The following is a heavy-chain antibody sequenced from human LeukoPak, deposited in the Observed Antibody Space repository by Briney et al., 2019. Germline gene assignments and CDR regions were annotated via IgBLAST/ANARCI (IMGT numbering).Heavy chain of an antibody. J-gene: IGHJ4*02. V-gene: IGHV3-7*03. CDR3: ARGFARGFDY. CDR1: GFTFSSYS. D-gene: IGHD6-6*01. Sequence: GGSLRLSCAASGFTFSSYSMNWVRQAPGKGLEWVANIKQDGSEKYYVDSVKGRFTISRDSSKNTLYLQMNSLRAEDTAVYYCARGFARGFDYWGQGTLVTVSS. CDR2: IKQDGSEK.